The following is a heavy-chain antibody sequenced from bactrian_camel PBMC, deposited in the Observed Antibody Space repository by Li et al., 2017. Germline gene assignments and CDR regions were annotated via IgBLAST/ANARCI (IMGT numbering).Heavy chain of an antibody. CDR3: AADFYNLQLARSYNY. CDR2: IATIGRNT. CDR1: RPLNRITC. Sequence: HVQLVESGGGSVQAGGSLKLTCAASRPLNRITCMAWYRQVPGKEREGVASIATIGRNTYVAESVKGRFTISQDNAKNTVYLQMNSLKPEDTAMYYCAADFYNLQLARSYNYWGQGTQVTVS. D-gene: IGHD7*01. J-gene: IGHJ4*01. V-gene: IGHV3S53*01.